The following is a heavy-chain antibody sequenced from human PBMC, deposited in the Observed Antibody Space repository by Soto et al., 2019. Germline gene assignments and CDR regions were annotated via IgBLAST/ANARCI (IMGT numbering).Heavy chain of an antibody. J-gene: IGHJ6*02. CDR3: ARPIPRWSYHYGMDV. Sequence: QLVESGGRGVQPGRSLRLSCEASEFTFSSYAMHWVRQAPGRGLEWVALISFDGSKEYYADSVKGRFIISRDNSRSMVYLQMDSLRPDDTAIYSCARPIPRWSYHYGMDVWRQGTTVTVSS. D-gene: IGHD2-15*01. CDR2: ISFDGSKE. CDR1: EFTFSSYA. V-gene: IGHV3-30*03.